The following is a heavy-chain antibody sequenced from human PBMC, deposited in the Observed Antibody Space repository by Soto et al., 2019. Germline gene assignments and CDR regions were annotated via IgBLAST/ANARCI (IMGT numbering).Heavy chain of an antibody. CDR3: ARSGYSFAWGY. CDR1: GFLGNSAY. Sequence: EVQLVESGGGLIPPGGSLRLSCAASGFLGNSAYMTWGRPAPGKGLEWLSMINSDGSTLYAESVKGRFTISRDNSKNRLDLQMNSLRAEDTAMYYCARSGYSFAWGYWGQGTLVIVTS. D-gene: IGHD5-18*01. V-gene: IGHV3-53*01. CDR2: INSDGST. J-gene: IGHJ4*02.